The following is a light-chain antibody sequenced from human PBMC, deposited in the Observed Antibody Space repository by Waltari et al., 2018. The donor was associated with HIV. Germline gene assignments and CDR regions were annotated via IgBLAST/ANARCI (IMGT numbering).Light chain of an antibody. CDR1: SSDVGAYNY. V-gene: IGLV2-8*01. Sequence: QSALAQPPSASGSAGQSVTISCTGTSSDVGAYNYVSWYQQHPGKSPKLIIYDVTKRPSGVPYRYSGSKSGNTASLTVAGLQGEDEADYYCSSYADSDTPVVFGGGTKLTVL. J-gene: IGLJ2*01. CDR3: SSYADSDTPVV. CDR2: DVT.